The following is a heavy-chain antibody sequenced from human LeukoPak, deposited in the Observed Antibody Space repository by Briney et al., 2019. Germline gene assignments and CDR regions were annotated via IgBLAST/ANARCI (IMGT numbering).Heavy chain of an antibody. CDR2: ISYDGGNK. CDR1: GFTFSNYA. Sequence: GGSLRLSCAASGFTFSNYAMHWVRQAPGKGLEWVAVISYDGGNKYYADSVKGRFTIPRDNSKNTPYLQMNSLRAEDTAVYYCARGMYYYDSSGYLDYWGQGTLVTVSS. J-gene: IGHJ4*02. CDR3: ARGMYYYDSSGYLDY. D-gene: IGHD3-22*01. V-gene: IGHV3-30*04.